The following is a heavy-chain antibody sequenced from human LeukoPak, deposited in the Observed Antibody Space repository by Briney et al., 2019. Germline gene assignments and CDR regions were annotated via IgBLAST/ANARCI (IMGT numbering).Heavy chain of an antibody. CDR3: AKDRDRGYDYKRDY. CDR2: ISYDGSNK. V-gene: IGHV3-30*18. D-gene: IGHD5-12*01. Sequence: QPGGSLRLSCAASGFTFSSYGMHWVRQAPGKGLEWVALISYDGSNKYYADSVKGRFTISRDNSKNTLFLQMNSLRAEDTAVYYCAKDRDRGYDYKRDYWGQGTLVTVSS. J-gene: IGHJ4*02. CDR1: GFTFSSYG.